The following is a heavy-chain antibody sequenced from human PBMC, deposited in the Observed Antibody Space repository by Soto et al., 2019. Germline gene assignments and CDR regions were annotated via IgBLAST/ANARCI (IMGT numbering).Heavy chain of an antibody. V-gene: IGHV4-59*12. J-gene: IGHJ4*02. CDR3: ARGFDSGKFYAFES. CDR1: GGSISSYY. Sequence: SETLSLTCTVSGGSISSYYWSWIRQPPGKGLEWIGYIYYSGSTNYNPSLKSRVTMSVDKSKNQFSLKLSSVTAADTAVYYCARGFDSGKFYAFESWGQGTQVTVSS. D-gene: IGHD1-26*01. CDR2: IYYSGST.